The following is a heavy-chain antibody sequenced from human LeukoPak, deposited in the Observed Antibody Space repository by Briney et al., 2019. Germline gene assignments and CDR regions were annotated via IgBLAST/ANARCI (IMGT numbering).Heavy chain of an antibody. CDR2: ISYDGSNK. Sequence: PGGSLRLSCAASGFTFSSYGMHWVCQAPGKGLEWVAVISYDGSNKYYADSVKGRFTISRDNSKNTLYLQMNSLRAEDTAVYYCANLRGIAVAGLNYYGMDVWGQGTTVTVSS. D-gene: IGHD6-19*01. V-gene: IGHV3-30*18. CDR1: GFTFSSYG. CDR3: ANLRGIAVAGLNYYGMDV. J-gene: IGHJ6*02.